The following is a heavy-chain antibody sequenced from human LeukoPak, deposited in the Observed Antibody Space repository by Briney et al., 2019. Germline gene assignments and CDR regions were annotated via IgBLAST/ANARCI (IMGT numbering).Heavy chain of an antibody. CDR2: ISGSGNST. CDR3: AKPKNYYDSSGYPLDY. CDR1: GFTFSSYA. V-gene: IGHV3-23*01. Sequence: GGSLRLSCAASGFTFSSYAMSWVRQAPGKGLEWVSAISGSGNSTYYADSVKGRFTISRDNSKNTLYLQMNSLRAEDTAVYYCAKPKNYYDSSGYPLDYWGQGTLVTVSS. J-gene: IGHJ4*02. D-gene: IGHD3-22*01.